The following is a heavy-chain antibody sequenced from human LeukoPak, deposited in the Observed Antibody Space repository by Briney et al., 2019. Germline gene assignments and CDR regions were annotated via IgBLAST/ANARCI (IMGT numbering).Heavy chain of an antibody. CDR3: AKDLSRAVAPDWFDP. CDR2: ISGVST. V-gene: IGHV3-23*01. J-gene: IGHJ5*02. D-gene: IGHD6-19*01. CDR1: GFTFSSYD. Sequence: PGGSLRLSCAASGFTFSSYDMSWVRQAPGKGLEWVSSISGVSTYYTDSVKGRFTISRDNSKNTLYLQMNSLRIDDTAVYYCAKDLSRAVAPDWFDPRGRGALVTVSS.